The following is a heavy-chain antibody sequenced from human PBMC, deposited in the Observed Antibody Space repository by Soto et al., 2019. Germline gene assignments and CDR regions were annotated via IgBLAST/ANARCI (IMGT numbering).Heavy chain of an antibody. V-gene: IGHV1-2*04. CDR1: RYSFTDYH. CDR3: ARGDSTDCSNGVCSFFYNHDMDV. J-gene: IGHJ6*02. CDR2: INPKSGGT. Sequence: ASVKVFCKASRYSFTDYHIHWVRQAPGQGLEWLGRINPKSGGTSTAQKFQGWVTMTTDTSISTASMELTRLTSDDTAIYYCARGDSTDCSNGVCSFFYNHDMDVWGQGTTVTVSS. D-gene: IGHD2-8*01.